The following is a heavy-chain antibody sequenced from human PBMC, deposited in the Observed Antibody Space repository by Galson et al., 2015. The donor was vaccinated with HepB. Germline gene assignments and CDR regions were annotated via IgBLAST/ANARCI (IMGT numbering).Heavy chain of an antibody. CDR1: GYTFTSHY. V-gene: IGHV1-46*01. CDR2: INPSGGST. Sequence: SVKVSCKASGYTFTSHYMHWVRQAPGQGLEWMGIINPSGGSTSYAQKFQGRVTMTRDTSTSTVYMELSSLRSEDTAVYYCARDGEPITMISINMISYYYYGMHVWGQGTTVTVSS. J-gene: IGHJ6*02. CDR3: ARDGEPITMISINMISYYYYGMHV. D-gene: IGHD3-22*01.